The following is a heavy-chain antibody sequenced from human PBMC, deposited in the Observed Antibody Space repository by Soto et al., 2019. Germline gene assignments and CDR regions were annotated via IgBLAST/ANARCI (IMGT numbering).Heavy chain of an antibody. V-gene: IGHV1-69*01. CDR2: IIPIFGTA. CDR3: ARSAYYYDSSGYYATYNWFDP. CDR1: GGTFSSYA. Sequence: QVQLVQSGAEVKKPGSSVKVSCKASGGTFSSYAISWVRQAPGQGLEWMGGIIPIFGTANYAQKFQGRVTITADESTSTAYMELSSLSSEDTAVYYCARSAYYYDSSGYYATYNWFDPWGQGTLVTVSS. J-gene: IGHJ5*02. D-gene: IGHD3-22*01.